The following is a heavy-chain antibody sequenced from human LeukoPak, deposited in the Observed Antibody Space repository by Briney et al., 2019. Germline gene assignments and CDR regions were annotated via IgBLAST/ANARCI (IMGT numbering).Heavy chain of an antibody. CDR2: IYLGDETA. CDR1: GYTFTAYY. CDR3: VREPTGGYFDY. D-gene: IGHD7-27*01. V-gene: IGHV1-46*01. J-gene: IGHJ4*02. Sequence: ASVKVSCKASGYTFTAYYMHWVRQAPGQGLEWMGRIYLGDETAGYPQKFQGRVIMTRDTSSSTVYMDLNSLTSDDTAMYYCVREPTGGYFDYWGQGTLVTVSS.